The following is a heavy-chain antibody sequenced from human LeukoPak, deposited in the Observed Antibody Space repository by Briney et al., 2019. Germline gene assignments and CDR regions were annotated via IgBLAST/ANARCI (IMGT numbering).Heavy chain of an antibody. D-gene: IGHD2-15*01. V-gene: IGHV3-23*01. CDR1: GFTFSSYA. CDR2: ISGSGNRT. CDR3: AKNLYCGGGSCYPSALGMDV. J-gene: IGHJ6*02. Sequence: GGSLRPSCAASGFTFSSYAMSWVRQAPGKGLEWVSSISGSGNRTYYADSVKGRFTISRDNSKNTLFLQMNSLRAEDTAVYYCAKNLYCGGGSCYPSALGMDVWGQGTTVTVSS.